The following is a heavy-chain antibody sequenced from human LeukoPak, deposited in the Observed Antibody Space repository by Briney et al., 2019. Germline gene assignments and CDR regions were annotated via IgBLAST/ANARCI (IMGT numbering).Heavy chain of an antibody. CDR1: GGSISTYY. CDR2: IYYSGST. CDR3: ARENYYDSSGYYPPHAFDI. D-gene: IGHD3-22*01. J-gene: IGHJ3*02. Sequence: SETLSLTCTVSGGSISTYYWSWIRQPPGKGLEWIGYIYYSGSTNYNPSLKSRVTISVDTSKKQFSLKLSSVTAADTAVYYCARENYYDSSGYYPPHAFDIWGQGTMVTVSS. V-gene: IGHV4-59*01.